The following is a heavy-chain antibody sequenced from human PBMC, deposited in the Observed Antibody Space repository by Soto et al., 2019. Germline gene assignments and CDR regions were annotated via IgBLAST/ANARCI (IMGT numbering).Heavy chain of an antibody. D-gene: IGHD5-12*01. CDR1: GGSISSGGYY. CDR3: ARDLRGYSRYDYLDY. CDR2: SYYTRSS. V-gene: IGHV4-31*03. J-gene: IGHJ4*02. Sequence: SETLSLTCTVSGGSISSGGYYWSWIRQHPGKGLEWVGYSYYTRSSYYNPSLKSRVTISVDASKNQLSLRLASVTAADTAVYYCARDLRGYSRYDYLDYCGQGIPVTVSS.